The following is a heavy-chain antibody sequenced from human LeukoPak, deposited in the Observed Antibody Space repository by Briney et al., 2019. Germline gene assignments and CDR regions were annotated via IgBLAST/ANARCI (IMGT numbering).Heavy chain of an antibody. CDR3: ARSYGDYVDY. J-gene: IGHJ4*02. V-gene: IGHV3-21*05. D-gene: IGHD4-17*01. Sequence: GGSLRLSCAASGFTFSNYGMHWVRQAPGKGLEWVSYISSSSSYTNYADSVKGRFTISRDNAKNSLYLQMNSLRAEDTAVYYCARSYGDYVDYWGQGTLVTVSS. CDR1: GFTFSNYG. CDR2: ISSSSSYT.